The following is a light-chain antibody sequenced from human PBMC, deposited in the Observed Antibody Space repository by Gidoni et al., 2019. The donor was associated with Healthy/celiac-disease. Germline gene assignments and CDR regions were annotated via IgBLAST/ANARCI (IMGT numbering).Light chain of an antibody. Sequence: DIPMTQSPSSLSASVGDRVTITCRASQSISSYLNWYQQKPGKAPKLLSYAASSLQSGVPSRFSGSGYGTDFTLTISSLQPEDFATYYCQQSYSTPYTFGQGTKLEIK. J-gene: IGKJ2*01. CDR3: QQSYSTPYT. V-gene: IGKV1-39*01. CDR1: QSISSY. CDR2: AAS.